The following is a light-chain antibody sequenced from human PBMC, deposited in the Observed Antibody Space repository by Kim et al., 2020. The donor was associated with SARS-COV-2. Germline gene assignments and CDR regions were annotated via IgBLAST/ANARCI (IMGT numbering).Light chain of an antibody. CDR1: QDINNS. CDR2: DAS. J-gene: IGKJ2*01. Sequence: SASVGDRVTISCQASQDINNSLNWYQQKPGRAPKLLIYDASDLEIGVPSRFSGSGSGTDFTFTITSLQPEDFATYYCQQYDDLPYTFGQGTKLEI. V-gene: IGKV1-33*01. CDR3: QQYDDLPYT.